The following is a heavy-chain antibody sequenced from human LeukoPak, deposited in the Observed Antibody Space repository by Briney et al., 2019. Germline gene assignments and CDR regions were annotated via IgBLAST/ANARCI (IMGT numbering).Heavy chain of an antibody. J-gene: IGHJ6*03. CDR3: ARVAYYYYYMDV. Sequence: SETLSLTCTVSGGSIGSHYWSWIRQPPGKGLEWIGYIYYSGSTNYNPSLKSRVTISVDTSKNQFSLKLSSVTAADTAVYYCARVAYYYYYMDVWGKGTTVTVSS. CDR2: IYYSGST. CDR1: GGSIGSHY. V-gene: IGHV4-59*11.